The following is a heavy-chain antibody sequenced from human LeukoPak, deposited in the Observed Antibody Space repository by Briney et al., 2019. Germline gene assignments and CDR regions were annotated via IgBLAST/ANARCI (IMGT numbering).Heavy chain of an antibody. D-gene: IGHD2-15*01. Sequence: GGSLRLSCAASGFTFSSYSMNWVRQAPGKGLEWVSSISSSSSYIYYADSVKGRFTISRDNAKNSLYLQMNSLRAEDTAVYYCARVGYCSGGNCYSIDYYYYMDVWGKGTTVTVSS. V-gene: IGHV3-21*01. J-gene: IGHJ6*03. CDR3: ARVGYCSGGNCYSIDYYYYMDV. CDR1: GFTFSSYS. CDR2: ISSSSSYI.